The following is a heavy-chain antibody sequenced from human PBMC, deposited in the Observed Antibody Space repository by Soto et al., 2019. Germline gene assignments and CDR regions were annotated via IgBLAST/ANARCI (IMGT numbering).Heavy chain of an antibody. J-gene: IGHJ4*02. CDR2: VYSSGST. Sequence: SETLSLTCLVSGGSISSFYWSWIRQPPGNGLEWIGYVYSSGSTNYNPSLKSRVTISVDTSKNQFSLKLSSVTAADTAVYYCARHRGGYSGYEANPADYWGQGTLVTVSS. CDR3: ARHRGGYSGYEANPADY. D-gene: IGHD5-12*01. CDR1: GGSISSFY. V-gene: IGHV4-59*08.